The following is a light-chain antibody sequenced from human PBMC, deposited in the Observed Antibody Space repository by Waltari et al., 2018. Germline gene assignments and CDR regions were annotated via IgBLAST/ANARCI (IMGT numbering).Light chain of an antibody. V-gene: IGKV2-28*01. CDR3: MEARQGVT. J-gene: IGKJ5*01. Sequence: DIVMTQSPASLTVTPGESASISCRSSQGLLDNNGYNYLDWYVQKPGQSPQILIYVGSHRASGVPDRFSGSGSGTDFTLKISRVEAEDAGVYYCMEARQGVTFGQGTRLEI. CDR2: VGS. CDR1: QGLLDNNGYNY.